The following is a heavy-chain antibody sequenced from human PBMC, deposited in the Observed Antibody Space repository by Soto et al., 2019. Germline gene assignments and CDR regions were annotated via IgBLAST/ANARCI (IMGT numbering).Heavy chain of an antibody. CDR2: INSDGSST. J-gene: IGHJ6*03. Sequence: GGSLRLSCAASGFTFSSYWMHWVRQAPGKGLVWVSRINSDGSSTSYADSVKGRFTISRDNAKNTLYLQMNSLRAEDTAVYYCVVYGEVVVAATKGYYYCYYMDVWGKGTTVTVSS. D-gene: IGHD2-15*01. V-gene: IGHV3-74*01. CDR3: VVYGEVVVAATKGYYYCYYMDV. CDR1: GFTFSSYW.